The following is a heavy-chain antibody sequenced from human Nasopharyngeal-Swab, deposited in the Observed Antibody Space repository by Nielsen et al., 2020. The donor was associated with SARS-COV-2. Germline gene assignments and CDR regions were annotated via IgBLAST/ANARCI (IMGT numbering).Heavy chain of an antibody. J-gene: IGHJ4*02. CDR3: SRVPLVGGFSYGYDN. CDR1: GYTFSAYY. V-gene: IGHV1-2*06. D-gene: IGHD5-18*01. Sequence: VKVSCKASGYTFSAYYTEWVRQAPGQGLEWMGRINPNSGGTNYAQKFRGRVTMTRDTSLNTAYMELGGLRYDDTAIYFCSRVPLVGGFSYGYDNWGQGTLVTVSS. CDR2: INPNSGGT.